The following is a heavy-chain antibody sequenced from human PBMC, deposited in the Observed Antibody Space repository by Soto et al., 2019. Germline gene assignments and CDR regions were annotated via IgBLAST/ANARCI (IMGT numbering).Heavy chain of an antibody. Sequence: LRLSCAASGFTFSSYAMSWVRQAPEKGLGWVSAISGSGGSTYYADSVKGRFTISRDNSKNTLYLQMNSLRAEDTAVYYCAKAPGGIAVAGTIVIPFDYWGQGTLVTVSS. V-gene: IGHV3-23*01. CDR3: AKAPGGIAVAGTIVIPFDY. J-gene: IGHJ4*02. CDR1: GFTFSSYA. CDR2: ISGSGGST. D-gene: IGHD6-19*01.